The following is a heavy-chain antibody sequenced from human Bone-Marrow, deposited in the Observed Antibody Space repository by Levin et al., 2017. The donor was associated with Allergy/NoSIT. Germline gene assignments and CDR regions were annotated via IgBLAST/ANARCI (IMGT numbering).Heavy chain of an antibody. CDR2: ISWNSGSR. CDR3: ARDKRAATPYYLDD. D-gene: IGHD2-15*01. CDR1: GFTLRSLS. Sequence: SCAASGFTLRSLSLYWVRQAPGKGLEWVSGISWNSGSRGYADSVKGRFTISRDNAKNSLYLQMNSLRPEDTALYYCARDKRAATPYYLDDWGQGTLVTVSS. V-gene: IGHV3-9*02. J-gene: IGHJ4*02.